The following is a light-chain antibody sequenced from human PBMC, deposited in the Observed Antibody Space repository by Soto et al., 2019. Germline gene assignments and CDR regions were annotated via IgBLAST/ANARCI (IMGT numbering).Light chain of an antibody. J-gene: IGLJ1*01. V-gene: IGLV2-23*02. CDR3: CSSTRSGSVV. CDR1: SRDGGVDHV. CDR2: EVN. Sequence: QPVLTHPASVARSPGQPITVSCTGISRDGGVDHVRAWYQHVPGKALKLVIYEVNGRPSGVSKRFSGSKSGSAASLTISGLQADDEAHYYCCSSTRSGSVVFGTGTKVTV.